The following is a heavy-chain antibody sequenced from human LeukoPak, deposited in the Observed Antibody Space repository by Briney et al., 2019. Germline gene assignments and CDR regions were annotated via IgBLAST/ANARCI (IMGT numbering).Heavy chain of an antibody. CDR2: INPNSGGT. J-gene: IGHJ5*02. V-gene: IGHV1-2*02. CDR1: GGTFSSYA. CDR3: ARAGGRSWFDP. Sequence: GSSVKVSCKASGGTFSSYAISWVRQAPGQGLEWMGSINPNSGGTNYAQKFQGRVTMTTDTSMSTAYMELSRLTSDDTAVYYCARAGGRSWFDPWGQGTLVTVSS.